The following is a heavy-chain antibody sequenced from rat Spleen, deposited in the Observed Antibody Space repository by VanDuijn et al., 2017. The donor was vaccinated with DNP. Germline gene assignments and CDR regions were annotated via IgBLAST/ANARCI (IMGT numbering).Heavy chain of an antibody. Sequence: EVQLVESGGGLVQPGRSLKLSCAASGFTFTNYAMTWVRQAPTKGLEWVASISTSGGGTYYRDSVKGRFMISKDDARNTGYLQMDSLRSEDTATYYCTRAEGTGFPYWGQGTLVSVSS. V-gene: IGHV5S13*01. J-gene: IGHJ3*01. CDR2: ISTSGGGT. D-gene: IGHD1-11*01. CDR1: GFTFTNYA. CDR3: TRAEGTGFPY.